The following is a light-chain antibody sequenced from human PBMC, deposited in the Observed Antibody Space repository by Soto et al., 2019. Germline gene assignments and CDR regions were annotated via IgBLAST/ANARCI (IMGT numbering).Light chain of an antibody. V-gene: IGKV3-15*01. CDR1: QSINTL. CDR2: RAS. Sequence: VVLTQSPVTLSVSPWETATLSCKTSQSINTLLAWYQQKPGQAPRLVIYRASTRTSDIPARFSGSGSGTEFTLTINGLQSEDFAIYYCQQYNDWPITFGQGTRLEIK. J-gene: IGKJ5*01. CDR3: QQYNDWPIT.